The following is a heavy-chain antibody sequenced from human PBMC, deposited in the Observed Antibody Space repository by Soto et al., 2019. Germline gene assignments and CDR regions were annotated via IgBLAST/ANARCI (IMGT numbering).Heavy chain of an antibody. J-gene: IGHJ6*02. CDR2: TYYRSKWYN. CDR3: ARDKGSSSSNYYYYGMDV. D-gene: IGHD6-6*01. Sequence: PSQTLSLTCAISGDSVSSNSAAWNWIRQSPSRGLEWLGRTYYRSKWYNDYAVSVKSRITINPDTSKNQFSLQLNSVTPEDTAVYYCARDKGSSSSNYYYYGMDVWGQGTTVTVSS. V-gene: IGHV6-1*01. CDR1: GDSVSSNSAA.